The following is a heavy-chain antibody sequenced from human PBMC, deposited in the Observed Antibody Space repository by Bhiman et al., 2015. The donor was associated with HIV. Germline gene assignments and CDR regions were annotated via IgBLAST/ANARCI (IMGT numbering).Heavy chain of an antibody. CDR3: ARGAEQLVAPRYFDY. CDR2: ISSTSTYI. CDR1: GFTFSTYN. Sequence: EVQLVESGGGLVKPGGSLRLSCAASGFTFSTYNMNWVRQAPGKGLEWVSLISSTSTYIFYADSVKGRFTISRDNAKNSLYLQMNSLRAEDTAVYYCARGAEQLVAPRYFDYWGQGTLVAVSS. V-gene: IGHV3-21*01. D-gene: IGHD6-6*01. J-gene: IGHJ4*02.